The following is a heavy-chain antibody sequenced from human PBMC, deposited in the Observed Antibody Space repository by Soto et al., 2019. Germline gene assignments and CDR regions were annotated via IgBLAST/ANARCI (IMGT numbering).Heavy chain of an antibody. D-gene: IGHD5-18*01. CDR1: GFTLSSYA. CDR3: ASQYSYDYY. CDR2: ISYDGSNK. J-gene: IGHJ4*02. Sequence: PGXSLGLSCEAAGFTLSSYAIHWVRQAPGKGLEWVAVISYDGSNKYYADSVKGRFTISRDNSKNTLYLQTNSLRAEDTAVYYCASQYSYDYYWGQGTLVTVSS. V-gene: IGHV3-30-3*01.